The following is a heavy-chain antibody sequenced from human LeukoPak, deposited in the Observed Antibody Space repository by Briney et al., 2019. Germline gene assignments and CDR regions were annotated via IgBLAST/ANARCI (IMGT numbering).Heavy chain of an antibody. Sequence: GGSLRLSCAASGFTFNSYAMSWVRQAPGKGLEWVSATSSSDAGTYHAESVRGRFTISRDNSKNTLYLQMNSLRADDAAVYYCARAPVTSCRGAFCYPFDIWGQGTLVTVSS. CDR3: ARAPVTSCRGAFCYPFDI. V-gene: IGHV3-23*01. J-gene: IGHJ4*02. CDR2: TSSSDAGT. D-gene: IGHD2-15*01. CDR1: GFTFNSYA.